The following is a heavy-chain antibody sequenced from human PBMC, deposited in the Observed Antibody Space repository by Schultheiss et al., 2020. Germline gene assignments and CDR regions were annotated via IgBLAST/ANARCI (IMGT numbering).Heavy chain of an antibody. Sequence: GGSLRLSCAASGFTFSSYEMNWVRQAPGKGLEWVSYISSSGSTIYYADSVKGRFTISRDNAKNSLYLQMNSLRAEDTAVYYCADVSPQTDAFDIWGQGTMVTVS. J-gene: IGHJ3*02. CDR1: GFTFSSYE. CDR2: ISSSGSTI. V-gene: IGHV3-48*03. CDR3: ADVSPQTDAFDI.